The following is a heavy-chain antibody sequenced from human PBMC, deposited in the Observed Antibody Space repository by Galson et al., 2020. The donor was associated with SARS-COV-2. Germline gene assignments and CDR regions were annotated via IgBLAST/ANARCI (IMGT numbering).Heavy chain of an antibody. CDR2: IRNERNSYST. D-gene: IGHD3-10*01. Sequence: GESLKLSCIAYGFSFTDRFMDWVRQAPGKGLEWVARIRNERNSYSTEYAASVRARFTISRDDSKNSVYLQANSLKTEDTAVYYCTRDWSGAGDYWGHGTRVTVSA. CDR3: TRDWSGAGDY. V-gene: IGHV3-72*01. J-gene: IGHJ4*01. CDR1: GFSFTDRF.